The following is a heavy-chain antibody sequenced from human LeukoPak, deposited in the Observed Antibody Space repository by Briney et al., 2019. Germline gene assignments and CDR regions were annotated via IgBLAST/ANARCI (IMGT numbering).Heavy chain of an antibody. CDR2: IYSGGTT. J-gene: IGHJ4*02. V-gene: IGHV3-53*01. Sequence: RGSLRLSCAASVFNVTTNYMSWVRQAPGKGLEWVSVIYSGGTTYYADSVKGRFTISRDISKNTLSLQMNSLRAEDTAVYYCARGRRDGYNLGYWGQGTLVAVSS. CDR1: VFNVTTNY. D-gene: IGHD5-24*01. CDR3: ARGRRDGYNLGY.